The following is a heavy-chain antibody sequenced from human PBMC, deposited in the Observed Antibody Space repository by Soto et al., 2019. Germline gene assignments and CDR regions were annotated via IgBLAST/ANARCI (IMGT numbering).Heavy chain of an antibody. CDR1: GFTFSSYA. D-gene: IGHD6-19*01. CDR3: ARRGSGGYYDY. Sequence: EVQLLESGGGLVQPGGSLRLSCAASGFTFSSYAMRWVRQAPGKGLEWVSAISGSGGSTYYADSVKGRFTISRDNSKNTRDLQMSSLRAEDTAVYDCARRGSGGYYDYWGQGTLVTVCS. J-gene: IGHJ4*02. CDR2: ISGSGGST. V-gene: IGHV3-23*01.